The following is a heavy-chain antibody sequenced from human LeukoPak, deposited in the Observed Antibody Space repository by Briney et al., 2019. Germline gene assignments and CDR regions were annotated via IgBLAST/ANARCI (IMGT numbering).Heavy chain of an antibody. CDR2: IRYDGSNK. V-gene: IGHV3-30*02. Sequence: GGSLRLSCAASGFTFSSYDIHWVRQAPGKGLEWVAFIRYDGSNKYYADSVRGRFTISRDNSKNTLYLQMNSLRAEDTAVYYCAKDTCSSTSCYGEYYFDYWGQGTLVTVSS. D-gene: IGHD2-2*01. CDR3: AKDTCSSTSCYGEYYFDY. J-gene: IGHJ4*02. CDR1: GFTFSSYD.